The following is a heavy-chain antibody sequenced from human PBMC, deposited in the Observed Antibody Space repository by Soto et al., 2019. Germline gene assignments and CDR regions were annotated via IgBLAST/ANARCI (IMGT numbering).Heavy chain of an antibody. CDR1: GFTFSDYY. D-gene: IGHD2-8*01. Sequence: QVQLVESGGGLVKPGGSLRLSCAASGFTFSDYYMTWLRQAPGKGMEWVSYISNRGSPTYAESVKGRFTVSRDNARNSVYLQMSSLRAEDTAFYYCAIMEYGLYYSDNWGLGTLVTVSS. CDR3: AIMEYGLYYSDN. J-gene: IGHJ4*02. CDR2: ISNRGSPT. V-gene: IGHV3-11*01.